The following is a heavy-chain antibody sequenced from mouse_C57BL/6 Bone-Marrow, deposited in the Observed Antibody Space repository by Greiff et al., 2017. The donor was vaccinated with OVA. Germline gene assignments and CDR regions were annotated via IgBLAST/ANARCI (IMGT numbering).Heavy chain of an antibody. CDR2: IYPRSGNT. J-gene: IGHJ4*01. D-gene: IGHD1-1*01. CDR1: GYTFTSYG. CDR3: SRSNYYGSRGMDY. Sequence: VQLMESGAELARPGASVKLSCKASGYTFTSYGISWVKQRTGQGLEWIGEIYPRSGNTYYNEKFKGKATLTADKSSSTAYMELRSLTSEDSAVYFCSRSNYYGSRGMDYWGQGTSVTVSS. V-gene: IGHV1-81*01.